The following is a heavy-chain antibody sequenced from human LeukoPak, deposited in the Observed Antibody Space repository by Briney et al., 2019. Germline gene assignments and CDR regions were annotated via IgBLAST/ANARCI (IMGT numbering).Heavy chain of an antibody. V-gene: IGHV4-34*01. Sequence: HSETLSLTCAVYGGSFSGYYWSWIRQPPGKGLEWIGEINHSGSTNYNPSLKSRVTISVDTSKNQFSLKLSSVTAADTAVYYCARGQRLVRGVDYWGQGTLVTVSS. CDR2: INHSGST. J-gene: IGHJ4*02. CDR3: ARGQRLVRGVDY. D-gene: IGHD3-10*01. CDR1: GGSFSGYY.